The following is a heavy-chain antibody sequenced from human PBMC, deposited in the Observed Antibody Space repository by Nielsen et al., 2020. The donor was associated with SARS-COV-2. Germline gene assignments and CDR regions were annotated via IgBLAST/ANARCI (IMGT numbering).Heavy chain of an antibody. V-gene: IGHV4-31*03. CDR3: ARSYRDCGGDCYYWFDP. Sequence: SETLSLTCTVSGGSISSGGYYWSWIRQHPGKGLEWIGYIYYSGSTYYNPSLKSRVTISVDTSKNQFSLKLSSVTAADTAVYYCARSYRDCGGDCYYWFDPWGQGTLVTVSS. J-gene: IGHJ5*02. CDR2: IYYSGST. CDR1: GGSISSGGYY. D-gene: IGHD2-21*01.